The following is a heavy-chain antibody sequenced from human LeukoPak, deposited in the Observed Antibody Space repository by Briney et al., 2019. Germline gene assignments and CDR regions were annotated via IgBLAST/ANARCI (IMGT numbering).Heavy chain of an antibody. CDR3: AKEREWERLEYYFDY. CDR2: ISYDGSNK. Sequence: GGSLRLSCAASGFTFSSYGMHWVRQAPGKGLEWVAVISYDGSNKYYADSVKGRFTISRDNSKNTLYLQMSSLRAEDTAVYYCAKEREWERLEYYFDYWGQGTLVTVSS. CDR1: GFTFSSYG. V-gene: IGHV3-30*18. D-gene: IGHD1-26*01. J-gene: IGHJ4*02.